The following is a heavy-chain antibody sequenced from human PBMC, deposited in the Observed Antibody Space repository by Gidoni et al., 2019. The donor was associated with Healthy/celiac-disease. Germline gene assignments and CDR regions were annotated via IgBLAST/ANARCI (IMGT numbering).Heavy chain of an antibody. CDR2: IKQDGSEK. V-gene: IGHV3-7*03. D-gene: IGHD3-22*01. Sequence: EVQLLASGVVLVQPAGSLRRSCAASVFTFSSFWMSWVRQAPGKGLEWVGNIKQDGSEKYYVDSVKGRFTISRDNAKNSLYLQMNSLRAEDTAVYYCARSSKAYYYDSSGYWTLGYWGQGTLVTVSS. J-gene: IGHJ4*02. CDR3: ARSSKAYYYDSSGYWTLGY. CDR1: VFTFSSFW.